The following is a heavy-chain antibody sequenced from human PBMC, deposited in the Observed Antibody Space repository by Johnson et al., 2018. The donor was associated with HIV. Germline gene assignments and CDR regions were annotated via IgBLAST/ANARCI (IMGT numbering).Heavy chain of an antibody. CDR2: ISYDGSNK. J-gene: IGHJ3*02. D-gene: IGHD6-6*01. CDR1: GFTFSSYA. V-gene: IGHV3-30*04. Sequence: QMQLVESGGGVVQPGGSLRLSCAGSGFTFSSYAMHWVRQAPGKGLEWVAVISYDGSNKYYADSVKGRFTISRDNSKNTLYLQMNSLRAEDTAVYYCARCDSSSPLRAFDIWGQGTMVTVSS. CDR3: ARCDSSSPLRAFDI.